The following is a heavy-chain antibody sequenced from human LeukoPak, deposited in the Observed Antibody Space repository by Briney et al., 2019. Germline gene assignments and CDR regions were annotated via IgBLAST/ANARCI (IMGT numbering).Heavy chain of an antibody. D-gene: IGHD1-1*01. J-gene: IGHJ2*01. CDR1: GGSFSGYY. CDR3: ARSPLPWRYWYFDL. V-gene: IGHV4-34*01. Sequence: SETLSLTCAVYGGSFSGYYWGWIRQPPGKGLEWIGSIYHSGSTYYNPSLKSRVTISVDTSKNQFSLKLSSLTAADTAVYYCARSPLPWRYWYFDLWGRGTLVTVSS. CDR2: IYHSGST.